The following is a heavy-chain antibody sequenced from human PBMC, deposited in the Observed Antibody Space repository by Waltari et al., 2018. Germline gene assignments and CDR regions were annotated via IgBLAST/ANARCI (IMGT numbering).Heavy chain of an antibody. CDR2: SSGSGGSK. J-gene: IGHJ5*02. V-gene: IGHV3-23*01. CDR3: AKVEVVVPAASFPENWFDP. CDR1: GFTFSSYA. D-gene: IGHD2-2*01. Sequence: EVQLLESGGGLVQPGGSLRLSCAASGFTFSSYAMSWVRQAPGKGLEWVSASSGSGGSKYYADSVKGRFTISRDNSKNTLYLQMNSLRAEDTAVYYCAKVEVVVPAASFPENWFDPWGQGTLVTVSS.